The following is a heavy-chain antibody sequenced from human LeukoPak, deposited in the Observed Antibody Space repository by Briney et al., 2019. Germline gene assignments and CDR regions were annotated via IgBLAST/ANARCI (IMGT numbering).Heavy chain of an antibody. V-gene: IGHV1-24*01. CDR2: FDPEDGKT. Sequence: GASVKVSCKVSGYTLTELSMFWVRQAPGKGLEWMGSFDPEDGKTVYAQKFQGRVTMTEDTSTDTAYMELSSLRSEDTAVYYCATGYLVTAGLTDVWGQGTTVTVSS. D-gene: IGHD6-13*01. CDR1: GYTLTELS. J-gene: IGHJ6*02. CDR3: ATGYLVTAGLTDV.